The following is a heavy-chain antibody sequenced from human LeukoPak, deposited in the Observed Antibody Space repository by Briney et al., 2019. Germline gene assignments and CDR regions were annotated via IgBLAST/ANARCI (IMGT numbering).Heavy chain of an antibody. CDR3: AKGVTPTY. V-gene: IGHV3-66*01. D-gene: IGHD3-10*01. CDR1: GFSFSTYW. Sequence: GGSLRLSCAASGFSFSTYWMTWVRQAPGRGLEWVSVIYSDGTTYYADSVKGRFTISRDNSKNTLFLQMNNLRAEDTAMYYCAKGVTPTYWGQGTLVTVSS. CDR2: IYSDGTT. J-gene: IGHJ4*02.